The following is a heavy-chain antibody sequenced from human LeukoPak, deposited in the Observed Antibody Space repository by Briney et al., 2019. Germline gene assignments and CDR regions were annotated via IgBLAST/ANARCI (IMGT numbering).Heavy chain of an antibody. CDR3: ARGGAWSDY. J-gene: IGHJ4*02. D-gene: IGHD6-19*01. CDR1: GGSISNYY. V-gene: IGHV4-59*01. CDR2: IYYSGST. Sequence: SETLSLTCTVSGGSISNYYWTWIRQPPGRGLEWIGYIYYSGSTNYNPSLMSRVTISVDTSKNQFSLNLSSVTAADTAVYYCARGGAWSDYWGQGTLVTVSS.